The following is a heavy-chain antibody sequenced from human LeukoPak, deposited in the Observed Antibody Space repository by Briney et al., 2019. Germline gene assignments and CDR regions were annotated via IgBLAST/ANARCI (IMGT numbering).Heavy chain of an antibody. Sequence: SSETLSLTCTVSGGSISSSSYYWGWIRQPPGKGLEWIGSIYYSGSTYYNPSLKSRVTISVDTSKNQFSLKLSSVTAADTAVYYCARDSWADSSGNPHDSGGMDVWGQGTTVTVSS. D-gene: IGHD3-22*01. CDR3: ARDSWADSSGNPHDSGGMDV. CDR1: GGSISSSSYY. CDR2: IYYSGST. V-gene: IGHV4-39*07. J-gene: IGHJ6*02.